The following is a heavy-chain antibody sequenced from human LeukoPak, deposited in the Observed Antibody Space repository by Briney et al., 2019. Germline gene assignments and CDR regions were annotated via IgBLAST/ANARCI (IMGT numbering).Heavy chain of an antibody. J-gene: IGHJ4*02. D-gene: IGHD3-22*01. CDR3: AKDSSEDYYDSSGPLLDY. V-gene: IGHV3-9*01. CDR2: ISWNSGSI. Sequence: GGSLRLSCAAPGLTFEGSAMHWARQAPGKGLEWVSGISWNSGSIGYADSVKGRFTISRDNAKNSLYLQMNSLRAEDTALYYCAKDSSEDYYDSSGPLLDYWGQGTLVTVSS. CDR1: GLTFEGSA.